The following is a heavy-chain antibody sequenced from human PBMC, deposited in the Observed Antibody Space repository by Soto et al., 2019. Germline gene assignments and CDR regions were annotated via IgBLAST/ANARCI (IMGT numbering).Heavy chain of an antibody. V-gene: IGHV4-59*01. CDR2: IYYSGST. CDR3: AKGNGWYYY. Sequence: PSETLSLTCTVSGGSISSSYWTWIRQPPGKGLEWIGYIYYSGSTNYSPSLKSRVTIAIDTSKNQFSLKLNSVTAADTAVYYCAKGNGWYYYWGQGTLVTVSS. J-gene: IGHJ4*01. D-gene: IGHD6-19*01. CDR1: GGSISSSY.